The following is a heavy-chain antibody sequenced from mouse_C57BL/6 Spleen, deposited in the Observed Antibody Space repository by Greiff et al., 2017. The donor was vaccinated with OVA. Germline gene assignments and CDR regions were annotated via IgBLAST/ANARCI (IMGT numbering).Heavy chain of an antibody. V-gene: IGHV1-15*01. D-gene: IGHD1-1*02. CDR2: IDPETGGT. J-gene: IGHJ2*01. CDR3: TVVKDY. Sequence: QVQLQQSGAELVRPGASVTLSCKASGYTFTDYEMHWVKQTPVHGLEWIGAIDPETGGTAYNQKFKGKAILTADKSSSKAYMELRSLTSEDSAVYYCTVVKDYWGKGTTLTVSS. CDR1: GYTFTDYE.